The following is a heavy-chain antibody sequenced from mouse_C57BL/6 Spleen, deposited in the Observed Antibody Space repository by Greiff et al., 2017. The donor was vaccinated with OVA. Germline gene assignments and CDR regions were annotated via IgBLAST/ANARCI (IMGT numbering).Heavy chain of an antibody. CDR2: IDPANGNT. J-gene: IGHJ2*01. CDR1: GFNIKNTY. D-gene: IGHD1-1*01. CDR3: ARPDYYGSSYDY. V-gene: IGHV14-3*01. Sequence: EVQGVESVAELVRPGASVKLSCTASGFNIKNTYMHWVKQRPEQGLEWIGRIDPANGNTKYAPKFQGKATITADPSSNTAYLQLSSLTSEDAAIYYCARPDYYGSSYDYWGQGTTLTVSS.